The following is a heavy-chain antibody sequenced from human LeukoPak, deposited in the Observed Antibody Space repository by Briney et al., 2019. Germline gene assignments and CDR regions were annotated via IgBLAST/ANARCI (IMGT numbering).Heavy chain of an antibody. D-gene: IGHD4-17*01. CDR3: ARFGDYGEY. CDR2: ISYDGSKK. V-gene: IGHV3-30*04. J-gene: IGHJ4*02. Sequence: GGSLRLLCAASGFTFSSYAMHWVRQAPPKGLEWVAVISYDGSKKYYARSGRGRFTISRYNSQNTVYPQMSSLRAEDSALYYCARFGDYGEYGGQGTLVTVSS. CDR1: GFTFSSYA.